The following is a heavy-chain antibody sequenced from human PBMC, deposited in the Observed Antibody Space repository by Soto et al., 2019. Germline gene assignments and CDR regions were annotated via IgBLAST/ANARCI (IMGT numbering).Heavy chain of an antibody. CDR1: GFTFSSYA. CDR3: ASRTSGWYFDY. D-gene: IGHD6-19*01. J-gene: IGHJ4*02. Sequence: PGGSLRLSCTASGFTFSSYAMNWVRQAPGKGLEWVSVISGSGGSTYYADSVKGRFTISRDNSKNKLYLQMNSLRAEDTAVYYCASRTSGWYFDYWGQGTLVNVSS. V-gene: IGHV3-23*01. CDR2: ISGSGGST.